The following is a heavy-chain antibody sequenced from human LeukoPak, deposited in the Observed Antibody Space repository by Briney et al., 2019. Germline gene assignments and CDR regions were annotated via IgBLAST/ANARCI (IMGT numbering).Heavy chain of an antibody. CDR3: ARDLIGGNAYDY. D-gene: IGHD2-15*01. J-gene: IGHJ4*02. Sequence: QPGGSLRLSCAASGFTFSSYSMNWVRQAPGKGPEWTAYVTSSSRTIYYADSVKGRFTISRDNAKSSLYLQLDSLRAEDTAVYYCARDLIGGNAYDYWGQGALVTVSS. CDR2: VTSSSRTI. V-gene: IGHV3-48*01. CDR1: GFTFSSYS.